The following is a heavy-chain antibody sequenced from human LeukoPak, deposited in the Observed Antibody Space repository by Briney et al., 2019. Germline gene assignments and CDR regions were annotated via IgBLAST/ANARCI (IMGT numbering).Heavy chain of an antibody. D-gene: IGHD6-13*01. CDR2: IYPGDSNT. CDR1: GYSSTSYW. Sequence: GESLKISCKGSGYSSTSYWIGWVRQMPGKGLEWMGIIYPGDSNTKYSPSFQGQVTISADKSIGTAYLQWSSLKASDTAMYYCARQLSSSWFADYWGQGTLVTVSS. J-gene: IGHJ4*02. V-gene: IGHV5-51*01. CDR3: ARQLSSSWFADY.